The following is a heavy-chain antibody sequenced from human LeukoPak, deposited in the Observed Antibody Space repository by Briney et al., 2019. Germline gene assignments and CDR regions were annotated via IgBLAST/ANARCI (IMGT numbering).Heavy chain of an antibody. CDR2: ISWNSGSI. CDR1: GFTFSNAW. V-gene: IGHV3-23*01. J-gene: IGHJ2*01. CDR3: AKEGLGDWYFDL. D-gene: IGHD3-10*01. Sequence: PGGSLRLSCAASGFTFSNAWMSWVRQAPGKGLEWVSGISWNSGSIGYADSVKGRFTISRDNSKNTLYLQMSSLRAEDTAVYYCAKEGLGDWYFDLWGRGTLVTVSS.